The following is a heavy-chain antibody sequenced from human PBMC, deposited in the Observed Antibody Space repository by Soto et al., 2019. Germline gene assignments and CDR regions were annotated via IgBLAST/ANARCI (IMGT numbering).Heavy chain of an antibody. CDR1: GFALIKSGMC. V-gene: IGHV2-70*11. CDR3: ARTHVDIVATMGFEP. CDR2: IDWDDDK. J-gene: IGHJ5*02. D-gene: IGHD5-12*01. Sequence: SGPTLVNPTQTLTLTCTFSGFALIKSGMCLSWIRQPPGKALEWLARIDWDDDKYYSTSLKTRLTISKDTSKNQVVLTMTNMDPVDTATYYCARTHVDIVATMGFEPWGQGTLVTVSS.